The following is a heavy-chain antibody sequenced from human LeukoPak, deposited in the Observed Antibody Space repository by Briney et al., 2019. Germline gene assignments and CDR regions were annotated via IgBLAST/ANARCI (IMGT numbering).Heavy chain of an antibody. Sequence: PSETLSLTCTVSGGSISSYYWSWIRQPPGKGLEWIGYIYYSGSTNYNPSLKSRVTISVDTSKNQFSLKLSSVTAADTAVYYCAGDSSGYENAFDIWGQGTMVTVSS. J-gene: IGHJ3*02. CDR2: IYYSGST. CDR3: AGDSSGYENAFDI. V-gene: IGHV4-59*01. CDR1: GGSISSYY. D-gene: IGHD3-22*01.